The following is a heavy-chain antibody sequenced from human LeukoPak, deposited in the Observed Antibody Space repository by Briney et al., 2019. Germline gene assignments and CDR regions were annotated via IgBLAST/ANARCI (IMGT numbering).Heavy chain of an antibody. CDR3: AQENIVSTRDFDY. D-gene: IGHD5/OR15-5a*01. J-gene: IGHJ4*02. V-gene: IGHV4-39*07. CDR2: LFYTGNT. Sequence: PSETLSLTCSVSGGSINTGDYYWTWIRQPPGKGLEWVGSLFYTGNTYYNPSLKTRVTISIDTSKNQFSLKLSSVTAADTAVYYCAQENIVSTRDFDYWGQGTLVTVSS. CDR1: GGSINTGDYY.